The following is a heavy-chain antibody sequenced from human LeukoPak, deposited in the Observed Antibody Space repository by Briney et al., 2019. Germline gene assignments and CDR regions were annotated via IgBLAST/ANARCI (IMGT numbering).Heavy chain of an antibody. J-gene: IGHJ4*02. CDR2: INHSGST. D-gene: IGHD5-18*01. V-gene: IGHV4-34*01. CDR1: GGSFSGYY. Sequence: SEALSLTCAVNGGSFSGYYWSWIRQPPGKGLEWIGEINHSGSTNYNPSLKSRVTISVDTSKNQFSLKLSSVTAADTAVYYCARGSEDTAMEDYFDYWGQGTLVTVSS. CDR3: ARGSEDTAMEDYFDY.